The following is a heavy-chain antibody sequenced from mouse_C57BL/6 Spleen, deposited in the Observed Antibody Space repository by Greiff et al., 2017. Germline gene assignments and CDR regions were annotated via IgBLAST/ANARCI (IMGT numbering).Heavy chain of an antibody. J-gene: IGHJ1*03. CDR3: ARFITTVVASDWYFDV. CDR1: GYTFTSYG. Sequence: GSSVKMSCKTSGYTFTSYGINWVKQRPGQGLEWIGYIYIGNGYTEYNEKFKGKATLTSDTSSSTAYMQLSSLTSEDSAIYFCARFITTVVASDWYFDVWGTGTTVTVSS. V-gene: IGHV1-58*01. CDR2: IYIGNGYT. D-gene: IGHD1-1*01.